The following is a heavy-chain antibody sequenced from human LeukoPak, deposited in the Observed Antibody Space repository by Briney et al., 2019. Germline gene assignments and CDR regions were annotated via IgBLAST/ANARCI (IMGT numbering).Heavy chain of an antibody. V-gene: IGHV3-48*03. CDR3: ARRASTERGHSYGLDY. J-gene: IGHJ4*02. D-gene: IGHD5-18*01. CDR1: GFPFSNYE. CDR2: ISSSGFTI. Sequence: GGSLILSCAASGFPFSNYEMNWVRQAPGKGLEWISYISSSGFTIYYADSVKGRFTISRDNAKNSLDLQMNSLRVEDSAVYYCARRASTERGHSYGLDYWGQGTLVTVSS.